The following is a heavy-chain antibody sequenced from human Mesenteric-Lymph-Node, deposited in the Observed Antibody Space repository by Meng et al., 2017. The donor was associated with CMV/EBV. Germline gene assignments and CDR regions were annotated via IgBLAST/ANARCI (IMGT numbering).Heavy chain of an antibody. CDR2: INTNTGDA. D-gene: IGHD3-3*01. V-gene: IGHV7-4-1*02. J-gene: IGHJ4*02. Sequence: SGYSFNNYAMNWMRQAPGQGLEWLGWINTNTGDAVYAQGFTGRFVFSMDTSFSTAYLQISGLKAEDTAIYYCARAAVTSWSVGNFDNWGQGTLVTVSS. CDR1: GYSFNNYA. CDR3: ARAAVTSWSVGNFDN.